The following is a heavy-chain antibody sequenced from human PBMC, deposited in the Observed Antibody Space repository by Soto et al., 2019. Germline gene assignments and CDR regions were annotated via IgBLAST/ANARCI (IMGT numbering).Heavy chain of an antibody. D-gene: IGHD3-22*01. CDR2: INPYTGAT. Sequence: ASVKVSCKASGYTFTDFYMHWVRQAPGPGLEWMGWINPYTGATNYAQKFQGRVTMTRDTSISTAYMELSRLRSDDTAEYYCAIYNYDSRGYRAFEYWGQGAMVTVSS. CDR3: AIYNYDSRGYRAFEY. V-gene: IGHV1-2*02. CDR1: GYTFTDFY. J-gene: IGHJ4*02.